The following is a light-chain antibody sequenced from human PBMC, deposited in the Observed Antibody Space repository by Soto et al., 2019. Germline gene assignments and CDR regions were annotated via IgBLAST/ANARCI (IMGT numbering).Light chain of an antibody. CDR3: CSYAGSYTFV. Sequence: QSALTQPRSVSGSPGQSVTISCTGTSSDVGDYNYVSWYQQHPGKAPKLMIYDVSKRPSGVPDRFSGSKSGNTASLTIPGLQAEDEADYYCCSYAGSYTFVFGTGTKVTVL. J-gene: IGLJ1*01. CDR1: SSDVGDYNY. CDR2: DVS. V-gene: IGLV2-11*01.